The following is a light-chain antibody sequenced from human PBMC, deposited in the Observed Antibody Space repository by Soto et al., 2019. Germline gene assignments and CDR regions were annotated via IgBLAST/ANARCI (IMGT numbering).Light chain of an antibody. Sequence: EMVMTQSPGTLSVSPGERVTLSCRASQSVFSKLAWCQQKPGQAPTLLIFDASARSPGTPARFSGSGSGTEFTLTINSLQSEDFGVYFCMQYNKWPLRTFGQGTKVEIK. J-gene: IGKJ1*01. CDR2: DAS. CDR3: MQYNKWPLRT. CDR1: QSVFSK. V-gene: IGKV3-15*01.